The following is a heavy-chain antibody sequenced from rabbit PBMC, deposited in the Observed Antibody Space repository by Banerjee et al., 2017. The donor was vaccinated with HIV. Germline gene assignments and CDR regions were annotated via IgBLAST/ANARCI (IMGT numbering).Heavy chain of an antibody. CDR2: IDPDYGRA. D-gene: IGHD7-1*01. V-gene: IGHV1S47*01. J-gene: IGHJ4*01. CDR3: AREAIAAGYPQCYFDL. CDR1: GFDLSSYG. Sequence: QEHLEESGGGLVKPEGSLTLTCKASGFDLSSYGVTWVRQAPGKGLEWIAYIDPDYGRAYYASWVNGRFTISLDNAQNTMTLQMTNLTGADTATYFCAREAIAAGYPQCYFDLWGPGTLVTDS.